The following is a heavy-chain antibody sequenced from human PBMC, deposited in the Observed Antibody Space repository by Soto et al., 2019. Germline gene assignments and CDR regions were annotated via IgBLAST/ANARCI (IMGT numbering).Heavy chain of an antibody. D-gene: IGHD2-21*02. CDR2: IHYSGSI. Sequence: QVQLQQSGPGLVKPSQTLSLTCTVSGGSISYEYFHWTWIRQSPGKGLEWIGYIHYSGSIIYNPSFKSRVTIPVDTSKNQFSPQLSSVTAADTAVYFCAREDDGGDRDYYGLDVWGQGTTVTVSS. V-gene: IGHV4-30-4*08. CDR3: AREDDGGDRDYYGLDV. J-gene: IGHJ6*02. CDR1: GGSISYEYFH.